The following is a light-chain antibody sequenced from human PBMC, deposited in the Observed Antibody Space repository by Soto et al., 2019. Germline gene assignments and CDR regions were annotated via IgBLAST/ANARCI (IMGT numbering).Light chain of an antibody. V-gene: IGKV3-20*01. CDR2: GTS. CDR3: QQYDSSPLT. J-gene: IGKJ4*01. CDR1: QSISSDY. Sequence: IVLTQSPGTLSLSPGERATLSCRASQSISSDYLVWYQQKPGQAPRLLLYGTSSRATGIPDRFSGSGSGTDFTLTISRLEPEDFAVYSCQQYDSSPLTFGGGTKVDIK.